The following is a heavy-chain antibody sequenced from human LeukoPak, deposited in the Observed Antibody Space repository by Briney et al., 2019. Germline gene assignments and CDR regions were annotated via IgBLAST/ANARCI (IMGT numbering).Heavy chain of an antibody. Sequence: ASVKVSCKAFGYTFTSYYMHWVRQAPGKGLEWMGGFDPEDGETIYAQKFQGRVTMTEDTSTDTAYMELSSLRSEDTAVYYCATVADFWSGYSEAFDIWGQGTMVTVSS. CDR1: GYTFTSYY. J-gene: IGHJ3*02. CDR2: FDPEDGET. V-gene: IGHV1-24*01. CDR3: ATVADFWSGYSEAFDI. D-gene: IGHD3-3*01.